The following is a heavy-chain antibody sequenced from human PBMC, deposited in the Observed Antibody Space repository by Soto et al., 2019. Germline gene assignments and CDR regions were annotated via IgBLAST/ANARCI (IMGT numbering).Heavy chain of an antibody. CDR1: GYTFTSYA. CDR2: INAGNGNT. Sequence: SCKASGYTFTSYAMHWVRQAPGQRLEWMGWINAGNGNTKYSQKFQGWVTMTRDTSISTAYMELSRLRSDDTAVYYCARDREEPRGYSYGYLRYYYGMDVWGQGTTVTVSS. CDR3: ARDREEPRGYSYGYLRYYYGMDV. V-gene: IGHV1-3*01. D-gene: IGHD5-18*01. J-gene: IGHJ6*02.